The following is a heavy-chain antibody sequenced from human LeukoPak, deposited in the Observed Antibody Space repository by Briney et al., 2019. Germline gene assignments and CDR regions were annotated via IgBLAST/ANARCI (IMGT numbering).Heavy chain of an antibody. CDR2: VDPEDGET. V-gene: IGHV1-69-2*01. CDR3: ATARIMITFGGEAPRQDNDY. J-gene: IGHJ4*02. Sequence: ASVKVSCKVSGYTFTDYYMHWVQQAPGKGLEWMGLVDPEDGETIYAEKFQGRVTITADTSTDTAYTELSSLRSEDTAVYYCATARIMITFGGEAPRQDNDYWGQGTLVTVSS. D-gene: IGHD3-16*01. CDR1: GYTFTDYY.